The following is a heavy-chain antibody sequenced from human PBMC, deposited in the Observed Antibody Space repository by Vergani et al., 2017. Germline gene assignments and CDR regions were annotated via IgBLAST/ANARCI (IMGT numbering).Heavy chain of an antibody. V-gene: IGHV1-69*12. Sequence: QVQLVQSGAEVKKPGSSVKVSCKASGGTFSSYAISWVRQAPGQGLEWMGVIIPIFGTANYAQKFQGRVTITADESTSTAYMELSSLRSEDTAVYYCARGSYYYDSSGYYFDYWGQGTLVTVSS. CDR3: ARGSYYYDSSGYYFDY. CDR1: GGTFSSYA. D-gene: IGHD3-22*01. J-gene: IGHJ4*02. CDR2: IIPIFGTA.